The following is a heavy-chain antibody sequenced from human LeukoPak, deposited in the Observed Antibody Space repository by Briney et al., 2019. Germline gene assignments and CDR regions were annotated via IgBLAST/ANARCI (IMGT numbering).Heavy chain of an antibody. CDR1: GIAVSGNY. CDR2: ISINTNT. Sequence: PGGSLRLSCAASGIAVSGNYMSWVSQTPGKGLEWVSFISINTNTFYADSVRGRFTISRDTSKNTLLLQMNSLRDEDSAIYYCAISQTWDGLFESWGQGTLVTVSS. CDR3: AISQTWDGLFES. J-gene: IGHJ4*02. D-gene: IGHD1-26*01. V-gene: IGHV3-53*01.